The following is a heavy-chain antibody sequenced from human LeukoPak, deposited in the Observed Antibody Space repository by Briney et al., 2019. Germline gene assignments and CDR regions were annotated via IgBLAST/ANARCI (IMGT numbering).Heavy chain of an antibody. D-gene: IGHD1-26*01. V-gene: IGHV3-21*01. CDR3: ARDGDSGSYYYYYGLDV. CDR2: ISSSSSYR. CDR1: GFTFNSYN. J-gene: IGHJ6*02. Sequence: GVPLRLPCAASGFTFNSYNKMWQRHAPGKGLVWVSYISSSSSYRYYADSVKGRFTITRDNDKNKLYLKMNSMRVDDTAVYDCARDGDSGSYYYYYGLDVWGQGTTVTVSS.